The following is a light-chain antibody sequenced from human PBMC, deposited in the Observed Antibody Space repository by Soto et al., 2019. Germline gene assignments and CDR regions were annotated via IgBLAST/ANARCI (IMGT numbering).Light chain of an antibody. CDR3: QSYDSSLGGRV. Sequence: QSVLTQPPSVSGAPGQRVTISCSGSSFNIGAGHDVHWYQQLPGTAPKLLIYGNINRPSGVPDRFSGSKSGTSASLAITGLQAEDEADYYCQSYDSSLGGRVFGGGTKLTVL. V-gene: IGLV1-40*01. J-gene: IGLJ3*02. CDR1: SFNIGAGHD. CDR2: GNI.